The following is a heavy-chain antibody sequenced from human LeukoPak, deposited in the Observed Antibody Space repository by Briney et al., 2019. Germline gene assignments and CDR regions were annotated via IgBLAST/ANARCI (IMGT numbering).Heavy chain of an antibody. CDR2: IKQDGSEQ. J-gene: IGHJ6*03. CDR1: GFTFSSSW. V-gene: IGHV3-7*01. CDR3: ARVGPSYYYYYMDA. Sequence: PGGSLRLSCSASGFTFSSSWMTWVRQAPGEGLEWVANIKQDGSEQYTADSLKGRFTISRDNDKRLVFLQMNSLRVDDTAVYYCARVGPSYYYYYMDAWGNGTTVIVS.